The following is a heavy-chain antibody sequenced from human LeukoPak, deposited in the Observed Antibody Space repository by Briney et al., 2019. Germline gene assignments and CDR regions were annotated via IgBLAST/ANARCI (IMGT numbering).Heavy chain of an antibody. J-gene: IGHJ5*02. CDR1: GGSITSGSYY. Sequence: SETLSLTCTVSGGSITSGSYYWGWIRQPPGQGLEWIGSMYYSGSTYYNPPLKSRVTISVDTSKNQFSLKLSSVTAADTAVYYCARVRGDFPYNWFDPWGQGTLVTVSS. V-gene: IGHV4-39*07. CDR2: MYYSGST. D-gene: IGHD2-21*02. CDR3: ARVRGDFPYNWFDP.